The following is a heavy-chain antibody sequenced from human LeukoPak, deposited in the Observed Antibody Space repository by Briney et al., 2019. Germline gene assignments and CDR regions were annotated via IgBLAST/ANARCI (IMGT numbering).Heavy chain of an antibody. CDR2: ISSGFST. CDR1: GFTFSNYA. D-gene: IGHD2-2*01. V-gene: IGHV3-23*01. Sequence: GGSLRLSCAASGFTFSNYAMSWVRQAPGKGLEWVSSISSGFSTYYADSVKGRFTISRDNSKNTLYLQMNSLRAEDTAVYYCAKDRPCTTCSPSDYWGQGTLVTVSS. CDR3: AKDRPCTTCSPSDY. J-gene: IGHJ4*02.